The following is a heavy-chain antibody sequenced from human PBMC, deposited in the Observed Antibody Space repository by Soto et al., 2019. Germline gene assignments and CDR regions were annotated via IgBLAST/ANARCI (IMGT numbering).Heavy chain of an antibody. Sequence: PSETLSLTCAVYGGSFSGYYWSWIRQPPGKGLEWIGEINHSGSTNYNPSLKSRVTISVDTSKNQFSLKLSSVTAADTAVYYCARVGGLNGEFELDYWGQGTLVTVSS. V-gene: IGHV4-34*01. CDR3: ARVGGLNGEFELDY. CDR2: INHSGST. CDR1: GGSFSGYY. D-gene: IGHD4-17*01. J-gene: IGHJ4*02.